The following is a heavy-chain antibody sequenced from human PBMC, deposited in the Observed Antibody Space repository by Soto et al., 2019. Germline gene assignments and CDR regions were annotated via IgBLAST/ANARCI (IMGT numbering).Heavy chain of an antibody. J-gene: IGHJ1*01. V-gene: IGHV1-69*13. CDR3: AKDPRSITGTTSIEDFPH. CDR1: GGPFSGYA. Sequence: SVKVSCTASGGPFSGYALRWVRQAPGQGLEWMGGIIPVLGIKNYAQKFQDRITIAADESTGTAPLDLRDLKSEDTAIYYCAKDPRSITGTTSIEDFPHWGPGTLVTVS. D-gene: IGHD1-20*01. CDR2: IIPVLGIK.